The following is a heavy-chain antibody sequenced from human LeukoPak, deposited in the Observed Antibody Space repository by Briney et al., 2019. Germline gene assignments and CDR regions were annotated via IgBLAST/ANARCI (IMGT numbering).Heavy chain of an antibody. D-gene: IGHD5-12*01. Sequence: KPSETLSLTCTVSRGSISGSIRSYYWSWLRQPPGKGLEWIGYISSSGSANDNPSLRSRVTISVDTSKNQFFLNLSSVSAADTAVYYCARIPLGYSGAYYFDYWGQGTLVTVSP. CDR3: ARIPLGYSGAYYFDY. V-gene: IGHV4-4*09. J-gene: IGHJ4*02. CDR2: ISSSGSA. CDR1: RGSISGSIRSYY.